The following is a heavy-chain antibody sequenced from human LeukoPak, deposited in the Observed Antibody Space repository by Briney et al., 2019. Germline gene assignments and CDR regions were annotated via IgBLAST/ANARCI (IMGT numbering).Heavy chain of an antibody. D-gene: IGHD3-10*01. CDR2: IYTSGST. Sequence: PSETLSLTCTVSGGSISSYYWSWIRQPAGKGLERIGRIYTSGSTNYNPSLKSRVTMSVDTSKNQFSLKLSSVTAADTAVYYCARDTPTPYYYGSGSYSPRHYNWFDPWGQGTLVTVSS. V-gene: IGHV4-4*07. J-gene: IGHJ5*02. CDR3: ARDTPTPYYYGSGSYSPRHYNWFDP. CDR1: GGSISSYY.